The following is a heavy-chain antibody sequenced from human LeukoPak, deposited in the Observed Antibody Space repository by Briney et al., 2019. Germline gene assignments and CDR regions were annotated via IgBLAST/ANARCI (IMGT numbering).Heavy chain of an antibody. J-gene: IGHJ4*02. CDR3: AGDACSSTSCPGVY. CDR2: INWNGGST. CDR1: GFTFDDSG. D-gene: IGHD2-2*01. V-gene: IGHV3-20*04. Sequence: QPGGSLRLSCAASGFTFDDSGMSWVRQAPGKGLGWVSVINWNGGSTGYAESLNGRFTISRDNAKTSLYQQMNSMRAEDTALYYCAGDACSSTSCPGVYWGQGTLVTVSS.